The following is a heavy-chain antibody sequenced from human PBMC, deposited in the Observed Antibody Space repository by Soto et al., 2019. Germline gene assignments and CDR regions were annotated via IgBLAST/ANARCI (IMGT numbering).Heavy chain of an antibody. CDR2: INHSGST. D-gene: IGHD3-3*01. V-gene: IGHV4-34*01. J-gene: IGHJ4*02. CDR3: ARGNLDQEPYLGY. CDR1: GGSFSGYY. Sequence: QVQLQQWGAGLLKPSETLSLTCAVYGGSFSGYYWSWIRQPPGKGLEWIGEINHSGSTNYNPSLKSRVTISVDTSKNQFSLKLSSVTAADTAVYYCARGNLDQEPYLGYWGQGTLVTVSS.